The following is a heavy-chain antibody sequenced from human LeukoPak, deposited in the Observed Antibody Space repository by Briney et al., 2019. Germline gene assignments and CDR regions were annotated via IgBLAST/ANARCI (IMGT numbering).Heavy chain of an antibody. CDR3: ARDALK. V-gene: IGHV3-30-3*01. J-gene: IGHJ4*02. CDR2: ISYDGSDK. CDR1: GFTFSSYA. Sequence: GGSLRLSGAASGFTFSSYAMHWVRQAPGKGLEWVAVISYDGSDKYYADSVQGRFTISRDNSKNTLYLQLNSLRTEDTAVYYCARDALKWGQGTLVTVSS.